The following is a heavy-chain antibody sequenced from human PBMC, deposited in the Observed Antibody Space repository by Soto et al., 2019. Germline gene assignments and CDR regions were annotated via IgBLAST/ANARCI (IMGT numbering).Heavy chain of an antibody. V-gene: IGHV3-48*01. D-gene: IGHD3-10*01. CDR3: ARGSGSGRAAFDI. Sequence: GGSLRLSCAASGFTFSSYSMNWVRQAPGKGLEWVSYISSSSSSIYYADSVKGRFTISRDNAKNSLYLQMNSLRPEDTAVYYCARGSGSGRAAFDIWGQGTMVTVSS. CDR1: GFTFSSYS. J-gene: IGHJ3*02. CDR2: ISSSSSSI.